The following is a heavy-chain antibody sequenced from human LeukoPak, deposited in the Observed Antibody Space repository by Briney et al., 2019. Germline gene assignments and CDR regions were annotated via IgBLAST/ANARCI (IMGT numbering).Heavy chain of an antibody. D-gene: IGHD2-2*01. CDR3: AGDRVVPAAIDPLYNWFDP. Sequence: ASVKVSCKASGGTFSSYAISWVRQAPGQGLEWMGRIIPIFGIANYAQKFQGRVTITADKSTSTAYMELSSLRSEDTAVYYCAGDRVVPAAIDPLYNWFDPWGQGTLVTVSS. CDR2: IIPIFGIA. J-gene: IGHJ5*02. V-gene: IGHV1-69*04. CDR1: GGTFSSYA.